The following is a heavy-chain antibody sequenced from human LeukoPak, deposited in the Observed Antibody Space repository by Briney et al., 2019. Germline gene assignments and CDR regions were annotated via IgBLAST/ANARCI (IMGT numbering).Heavy chain of an antibody. D-gene: IGHD4/OR15-4a*01. CDR3: ASSGSLTTADY. Sequence: SETLSLTCTVSGGSISSSSYYWGWIRQPPRKGLEWIGSIYYSGSTYYNPSLKSRVTISVDTSKNQFSLKLSSVTAADTAVYYCASSGSLTTADYWGQGTLVTVSS. CDR1: GGSISSSSYY. J-gene: IGHJ4*02. CDR2: IYYSGST. V-gene: IGHV4-39*01.